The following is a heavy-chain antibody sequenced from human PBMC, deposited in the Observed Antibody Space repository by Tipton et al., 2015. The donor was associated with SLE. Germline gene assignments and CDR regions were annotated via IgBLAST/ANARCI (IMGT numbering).Heavy chain of an antibody. CDR2: IYTSGST. CDR3: ARDARFADAFDI. V-gene: IGHV4-4*09. J-gene: IGHJ3*02. Sequence: LRLSCAASGFTFSNAWMSWVRQPPGKGLEWIGYIYTSGSTNYNPSLKSRVTISVDTSKNQFSLKLSSVTAADTAVYYCARDARFADAFDIWGQGTMVTVSS. D-gene: IGHD3-3*01. CDR1: GFTFSNAW.